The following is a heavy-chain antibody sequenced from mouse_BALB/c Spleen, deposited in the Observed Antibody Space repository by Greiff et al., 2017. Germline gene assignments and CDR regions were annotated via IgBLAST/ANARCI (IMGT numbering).Heavy chain of an antibody. CDR1: GFSLTGYG. Sequence: QVQLKESRPGLVAPSQSLSITCTVSGFSLTGYGVNWVRQPPGKGLEWLGMIWGDGSTDYNSALKSRLSISKDNSKSQVFLKMNSLQTDDTARYYCARMTTEYAMDYWGQGTSVTVSS. V-gene: IGHV2-6-7*01. CDR3: ARMTTEYAMDY. J-gene: IGHJ4*01. D-gene: IGHD2-12*01. CDR2: IWGDGST.